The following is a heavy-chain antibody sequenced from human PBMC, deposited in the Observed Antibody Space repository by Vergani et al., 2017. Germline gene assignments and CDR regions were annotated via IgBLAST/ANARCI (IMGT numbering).Heavy chain of an antibody. D-gene: IGHD2-15*01. V-gene: IGHV3-30-3*01. CDR1: GFSFGNYA. CDR3: ARGGKGIIMVVPSTHL. CDR2: ISYEGTEK. J-gene: IGHJ4*02. Sequence: VQLLESGGGLVQPGGSLRLSCAASGFSFGNYAMHWVRRAQGKGLEWVGVISYEGTEKKYADSVNGRFTISRDNSKKMMSLQMNSLRVEDTAVYYCARGGKGIIMVVPSTHLWGQGTQVSVS.